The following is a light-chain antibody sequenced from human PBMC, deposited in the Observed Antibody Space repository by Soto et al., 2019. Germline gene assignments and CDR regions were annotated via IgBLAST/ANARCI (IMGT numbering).Light chain of an antibody. CDR1: KLGDKY. V-gene: IGLV3-1*01. CDR3: QAWDSSTAV. CDR2: KDS. Sequence: SYELSQPPSVSVSPGQTASITCSGDKLGDKYASWYQQKSGQSPVLVIYKDSKRPSGIPERFSGSNSGNTATLTISGTQAMDEADYYCQAWDSSTAVFGGGTKLTVL. J-gene: IGLJ2*01.